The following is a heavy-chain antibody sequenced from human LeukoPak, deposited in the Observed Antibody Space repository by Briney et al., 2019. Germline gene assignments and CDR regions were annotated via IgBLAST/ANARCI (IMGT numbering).Heavy chain of an antibody. D-gene: IGHD6-19*01. J-gene: IGHJ3*02. CDR2: ISAYNGNT. CDR1: GGTFSSYA. CDR3: ARDRTVAGKDAFDI. V-gene: IGHV1-18*01. Sequence: GSSVKVSCKASGGTFSSYAISWVRQAPGQGLEWMGWISAYNGNTNYAQKLQGRVTMTTDTSTSTAYMELRSLRSDDTAVYYCARDRTVAGKDAFDIWGQGTMVTVSS.